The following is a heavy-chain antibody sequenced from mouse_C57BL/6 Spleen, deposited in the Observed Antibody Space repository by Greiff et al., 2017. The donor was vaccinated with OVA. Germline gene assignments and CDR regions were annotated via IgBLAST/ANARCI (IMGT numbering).Heavy chain of an antibody. CDR2: IYPGDGDP. D-gene: IGHD1-1*01. V-gene: IGHV1-82*01. Sequence: VQLQQSGPELVKPGASVKISCKASGYAFSSSWMNWVKQRPGKGLEWIGRIYPGDGDPNYNGKFKGRATLTADKSSSTAYLQLSSLTSEDSAVSFCATTVVAKGNYIDYWGQGTPLTVSS. J-gene: IGHJ2*01. CDR3: ATTVVAKGNYIDY. CDR1: GYAFSSSW.